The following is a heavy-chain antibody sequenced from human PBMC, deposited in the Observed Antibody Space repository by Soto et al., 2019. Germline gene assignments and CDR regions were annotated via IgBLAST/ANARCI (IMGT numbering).Heavy chain of an antibody. Sequence: QVQLVESGGGVVQPGTSLRLSCAASGFTFSHYGIHWVRQAPGKGLEWVGLSWSGGRGEDCADPVRGRFTISRDYSKTTVYLQMNSLRVEDTAVYYCAKDDDTSSHFSLLDFRGQGTLVTVSS. CDR2: SWSGGRGE. CDR3: AKDDDTSSHFSLLDF. V-gene: IGHV3-33*06. D-gene: IGHD3-22*01. CDR1: GFTFSHYG. J-gene: IGHJ4*02.